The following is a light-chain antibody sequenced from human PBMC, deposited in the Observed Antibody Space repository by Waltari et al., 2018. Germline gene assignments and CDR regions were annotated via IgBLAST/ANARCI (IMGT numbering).Light chain of an antibody. Sequence: QSALTQPASVSGSPGPSIPIPCTGTRSDVGGYNYVSWYQQHPGKAPKLMIFDVSNRPSGVSNRFSGSKSGNTASLTISGLQAEDEADYYCSSYISSSTLEVFGGGTRLTVL. V-gene: IGLV2-14*03. CDR1: RSDVGGYNY. CDR2: DVS. CDR3: SSYISSSTLEV. J-gene: IGLJ3*02.